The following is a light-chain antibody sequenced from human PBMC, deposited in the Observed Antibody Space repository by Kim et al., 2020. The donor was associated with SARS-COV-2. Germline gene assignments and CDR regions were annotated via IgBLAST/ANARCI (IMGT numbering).Light chain of an antibody. CDR3: GTWDSSLSAVV. CDR1: SSNIGNNS. CDR2: DNN. Sequence: GQKVTISCSGSSSNIGNNSVSWYQQLPGTAPKLLIYDNNKRPSGIPDRFSGSKSGTSATLGITGLQTGDEADYYCGTWDSSLSAVVFGGGTQLTVL. J-gene: IGLJ2*01. V-gene: IGLV1-51*01.